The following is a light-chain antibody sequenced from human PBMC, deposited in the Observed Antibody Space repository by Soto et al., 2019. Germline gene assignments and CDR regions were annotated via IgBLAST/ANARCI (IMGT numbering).Light chain of an antibody. J-gene: IGKJ1*01. CDR2: GAS. CDR3: QQYNNWPRT. V-gene: IGKV3-15*01. CDR1: QSVSSN. Sequence: EIVMTQSPATLSVSPGERATLSCRASQSVSSNLARYQQTPGQAPRLLIYGASTRATGTPARFSVSGSGTEFTLTISSLQSEDFAVYYGQQYNNWPRTFGQGTKVEIK.